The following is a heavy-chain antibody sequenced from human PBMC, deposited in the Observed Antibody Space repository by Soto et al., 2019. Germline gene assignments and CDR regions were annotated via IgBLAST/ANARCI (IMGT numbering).Heavy chain of an antibody. V-gene: IGHV3-7*01. CDR1: GFTFSSYW. CDR2: IKEDGSEK. J-gene: IGHJ3*02. CDR3: ARDRLDYYDSSGRTRGAFHI. Sequence: PGGSLRLSCVVSGFTFSSYWMGWVRQTPGKGLQWVANIKEDGSEKYYVGSVKGRCTISRDNTENSLFLHLNSLTAEDTAAYYCARDRLDYYDSSGRTRGAFHIWGQGTMVTVSS. D-gene: IGHD3-22*01.